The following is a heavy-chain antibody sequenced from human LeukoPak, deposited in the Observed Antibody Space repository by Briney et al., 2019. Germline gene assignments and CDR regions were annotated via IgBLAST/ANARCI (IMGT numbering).Heavy chain of an antibody. D-gene: IGHD6-19*01. V-gene: IGHV3-9*01. Sequence: PGGSLRLSCTASGFTFDDYAMHWVRQAPGKGLEWVSGISWNSGSIGYADSVRGRFTLSRDNAKNSPYLQMNSLRPEDTALYYCAKDSRRAQWLALDSWGQGTLVTVSS. CDR3: AKDSRRAQWLALDS. J-gene: IGHJ4*02. CDR1: GFTFDDYA. CDR2: ISWNSGSI.